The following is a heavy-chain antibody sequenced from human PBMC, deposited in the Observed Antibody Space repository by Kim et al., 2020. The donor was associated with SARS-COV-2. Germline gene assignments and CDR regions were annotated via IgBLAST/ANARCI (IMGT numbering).Heavy chain of an antibody. D-gene: IGHD4-17*01. V-gene: IGHV4-59*08. Sequence: YNPSLKSRVTISVDTSKNQFSLKLSSVTAADTAVYYCARHDPVTSGWFDPWGQGTLVTVSS. CDR3: ARHDPVTSGWFDP. J-gene: IGHJ5*02.